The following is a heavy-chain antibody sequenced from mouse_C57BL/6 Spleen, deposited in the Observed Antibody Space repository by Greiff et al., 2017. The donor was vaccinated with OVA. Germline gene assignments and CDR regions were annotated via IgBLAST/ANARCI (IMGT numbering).Heavy chain of an antibody. D-gene: IGHD1-1*01. CDR3: AITTVVAPGFAY. CDR2: IDPSDSYT. V-gene: IGHV1-50*01. CDR1: GYTFTSYW. Sequence: QVQLQQSGAELVKPGASVKLSCKASGYTFTSYWMQWVKQRPGQGLEWIGEIDPSDSYTNYNQKFKGKATLTVDTSSSTAYMQLSSLTSEDSAVYYCAITTVVAPGFAYWGQGTLVTVSA. J-gene: IGHJ3*01.